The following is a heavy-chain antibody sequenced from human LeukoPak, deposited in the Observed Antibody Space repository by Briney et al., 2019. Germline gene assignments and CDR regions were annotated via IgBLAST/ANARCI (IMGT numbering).Heavy chain of an antibody. V-gene: IGHV1-2*02. CDR1: GYTFSDYY. D-gene: IGHD2-15*01. J-gene: IGHJ4*02. Sequence: ASVKVSCKASGYTFSDYYMNWVRQAPGQGLEWMGWINPDSGVTTYAQKFQGRVTMTRDTSISTAYVELSRLTSDDTAIYYCAKGTNLVVDVAATPGYWGQGTPVIVSS. CDR3: AKGTNLVVDVAATPGY. CDR2: INPDSGVT.